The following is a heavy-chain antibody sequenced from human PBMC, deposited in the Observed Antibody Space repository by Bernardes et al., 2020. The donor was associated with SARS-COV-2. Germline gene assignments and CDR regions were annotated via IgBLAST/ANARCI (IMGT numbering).Heavy chain of an antibody. CDR3: AQDFNWGAGY. Sequence: GSLRLSCAASGFTFSSLPMTWVRQAPGKGLDWVSTISANGDRTFYADSVKGRFTIFRDNFKSTLFLQMNNLRADDTAVYYCAQDFNWGAGYWGQGTLVTVSS. J-gene: IGHJ4*02. CDR2: ISANGDRT. D-gene: IGHD3-16*01. V-gene: IGHV3-23*01. CDR1: GFTFSSLP.